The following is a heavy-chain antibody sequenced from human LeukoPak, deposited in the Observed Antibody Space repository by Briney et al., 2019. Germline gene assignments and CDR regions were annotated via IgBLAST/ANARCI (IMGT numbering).Heavy chain of an antibody. CDR2: ISYDGSNK. Sequence: AGGSLRLSCAASGFIFSDHYMHWVRQAPGKGLEWVAVISYDGSNKYYADSVKGRFTISRDNSKNTLYLQMNSLRAEDTAVYYCAKSLPVENGPAAAPDYWGQGTLVTVSS. CDR1: GFIFSDHY. CDR3: AKSLPVENGPAAAPDY. J-gene: IGHJ4*02. D-gene: IGHD6-13*01. V-gene: IGHV3-30*18.